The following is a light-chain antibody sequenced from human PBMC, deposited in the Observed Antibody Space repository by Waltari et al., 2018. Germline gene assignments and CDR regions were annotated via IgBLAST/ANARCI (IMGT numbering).Light chain of an antibody. CDR1: NSNIGNSY. J-gene: IGLJ2*01. Sequence: QSVLTQPPSVSAAPGQKVTISCSGSNSNIGNSYVSWYQQLPGTAPKLLIYDNNNRPSGIPDRFSGSKSGTSATLGITGLQTGDEADYYCGTWDSSLSAVVFGGGTKLTVL. V-gene: IGLV1-51*01. CDR2: DNN. CDR3: GTWDSSLSAVV.